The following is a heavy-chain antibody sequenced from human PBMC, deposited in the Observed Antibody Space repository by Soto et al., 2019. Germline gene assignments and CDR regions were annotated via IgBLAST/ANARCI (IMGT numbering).Heavy chain of an antibody. CDR1: GWTSGTDL. CDR3: LRHRHCTTRRSSGNW. CDR2: INSDASHT. V-gene: IGHV3-74*01. J-gene: IGHJ5*01. D-gene: IGHD1-26*01. Sequence: GCLRLSCAPFGWTSGTDLMHWIRQVPGKGLEWVSRINSDASHTYYADSVKGRFTISRDNAKNTLHLEMNSLRAEDTAVYYCLRHRHCTTRRSSGNW.